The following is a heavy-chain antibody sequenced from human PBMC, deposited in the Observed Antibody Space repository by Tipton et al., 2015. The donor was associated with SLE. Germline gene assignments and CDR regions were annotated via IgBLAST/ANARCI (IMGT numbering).Heavy chain of an antibody. CDR1: GSTFSSYE. CDR3: ARDYHGSGSYYNVAAQYYYGMDV. D-gene: IGHD3-10*01. CDR2: ISSSGSTI. J-gene: IGHJ6*02. V-gene: IGHV3-48*03. Sequence: SLRLSCAASGSTFSSYEMNWVRQAPGKGLEWVSYISSSGSTIYYADSVKGRFTISRDNAKNSLYLQMNSLRAEDTAVYYCARDYHGSGSYYNVAAQYYYGMDVWGQGTTVTVSS.